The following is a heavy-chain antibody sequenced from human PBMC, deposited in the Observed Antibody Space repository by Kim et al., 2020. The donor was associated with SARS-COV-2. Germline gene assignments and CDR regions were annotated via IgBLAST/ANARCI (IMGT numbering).Heavy chain of an antibody. CDR3: ARVRREDYGGNPGFFDY. J-gene: IGHJ4*02. D-gene: IGHD4-17*01. Sequence: VKRRLTISRDNTKNTLYLQMNSLRAEDTAVYYCARVRREDYGGNPGFFDYWGQGTLVTVSS. V-gene: IGHV3-53*01.